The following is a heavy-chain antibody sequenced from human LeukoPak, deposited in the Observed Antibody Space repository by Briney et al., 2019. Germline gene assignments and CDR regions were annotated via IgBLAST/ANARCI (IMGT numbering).Heavy chain of an antibody. Sequence: GGSLRLSCAASGFTFSSYAMSWVRQAPGKGLEWVSTISGSGGSTYYADSVKGRFTISRDNSKNTLYLQMNSLRAEDTAVYYCARVSSSGWYNDYWGQGTLVTVSS. V-gene: IGHV3-23*01. CDR2: ISGSGGST. J-gene: IGHJ4*02. CDR1: GFTFSSYA. D-gene: IGHD6-19*01. CDR3: ARVSSSGWYNDY.